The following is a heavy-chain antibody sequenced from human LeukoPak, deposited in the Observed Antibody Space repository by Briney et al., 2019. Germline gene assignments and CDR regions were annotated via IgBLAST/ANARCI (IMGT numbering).Heavy chain of an antibody. CDR1: GFTFSSYW. V-gene: IGHV3-7*03. CDR3: AREAGKIAAAGTFDY. D-gene: IGHD6-13*01. J-gene: IGHJ4*02. CDR2: IKQDGSEK. Sequence: PGGFLRLSCAASGFTFSSYWMSWVRQAPGKGLEWVANIKQDGSEKYYVDSVKGRFTISRDNAKNSLYLQMNSLRAEDTAVYYCAREAGKIAAAGTFDYWGQGTLVTVSS.